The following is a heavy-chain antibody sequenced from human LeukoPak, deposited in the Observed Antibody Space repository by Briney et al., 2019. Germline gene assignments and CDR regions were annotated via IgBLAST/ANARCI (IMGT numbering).Heavy chain of an antibody. D-gene: IGHD6-19*01. Sequence: GGSLRLSCAASGFTFSSYSMNWVRQAPGKGLERVSYISSSSSTIYYADSVKGRFTISRDNAKNSLYLQMNSLRAEDTAVYYCARDQRRAGYYYMDVWGKGTTVTVSS. CDR2: ISSSSSTI. CDR3: ARDQRRAGYYYMDV. CDR1: GFTFSSYS. J-gene: IGHJ6*03. V-gene: IGHV3-48*01.